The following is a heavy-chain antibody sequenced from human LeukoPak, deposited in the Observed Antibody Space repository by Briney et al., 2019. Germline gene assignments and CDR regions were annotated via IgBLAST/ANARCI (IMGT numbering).Heavy chain of an antibody. V-gene: IGHV3-21*01. CDR2: ISSSSSYI. J-gene: IGHJ4*02. Sequence: VVSLRLSCAASGFTFSSYSMNWVRQAPGKGLEWVSSISSSSSYIYYADSVKGRFTISRDNAKNSLYLQMNSLRAEDTAVYYCARFHYCGGDCYSGFDYWGQGTLVTVSS. D-gene: IGHD2-21*01. CDR3: ARFHYCGGDCYSGFDY. CDR1: GFTFSSYS.